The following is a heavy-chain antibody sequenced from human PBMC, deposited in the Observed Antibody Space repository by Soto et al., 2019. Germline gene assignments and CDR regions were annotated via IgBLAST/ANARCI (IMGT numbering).Heavy chain of an antibody. J-gene: IGHJ4*02. CDR3: TAGAISPSGAVIGPFAY. Sequence: QVQLAQSGAEERKPGASVKVSCEATGYTFTAYAMHWVRQAPGQRLEWMGWINPATGNTKYSQKFQDRLTITSETSANTVFTELLSPTSEDTAMYYCTAGAISPSGAVIGPFAYSGQGNLLTFSS. CDR2: INPATGNT. V-gene: IGHV1-3*05. CDR1: GYTFTAYA. D-gene: IGHD3-16*02.